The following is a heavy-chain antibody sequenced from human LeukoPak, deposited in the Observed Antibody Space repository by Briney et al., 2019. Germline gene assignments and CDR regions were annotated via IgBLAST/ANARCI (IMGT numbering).Heavy chain of an antibody. J-gene: IGHJ4*02. CDR3: AKDSAKKYDDY. Sequence: GGSLRLSCAASGFTFSNYGMSWVRQAPGKGLEWVSSISGSGDSTYYADSVKGRFTISRDNSKNTLYLQMNGLRAEDTAVYYCAKDSAKKYDDYWGQGTLVTVSS. V-gene: IGHV3-23*01. D-gene: IGHD2/OR15-2a*01. CDR2: ISGSGDST. CDR1: GFTFSNYG.